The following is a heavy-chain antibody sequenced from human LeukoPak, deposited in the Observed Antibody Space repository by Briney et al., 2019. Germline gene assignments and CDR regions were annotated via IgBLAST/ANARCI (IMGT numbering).Heavy chain of an antibody. J-gene: IGHJ4*02. CDR2: IKHDGSEK. Sequence: GSLRLSCAASGFRFSRNWMSWVRQAPGKGLEWVANIKHDGSEKYYVDSAKGRITISRDNAKNSLYLQMNSLRAEDTAVYYCARDPDYGDPGPFWDYWGQGTLVTVSS. CDR1: GFRFSRNW. D-gene: IGHD4-17*01. V-gene: IGHV3-7*01. CDR3: ARDPDYGDPGPFWDY.